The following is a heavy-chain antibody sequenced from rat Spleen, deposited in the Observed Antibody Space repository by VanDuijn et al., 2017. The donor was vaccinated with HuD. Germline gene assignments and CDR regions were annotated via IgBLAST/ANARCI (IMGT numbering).Heavy chain of an antibody. CDR3: TRYLY. V-gene: IGHV5-31*01. J-gene: IGHJ2*01. CDR2: ITTTGGSI. Sequence: EVQLAESGGGLVQPGGSLKISCEVSGFPFNNYWMSGIRQAPGQGLEWVASITTTGGSIYYPDSVKGRFTMSRDNTQNTLSLQMNSLRSEDTATYYCTRYLYWGQGVMVTVSS. CDR1: GFPFNNYW. D-gene: IGHD1-2*01.